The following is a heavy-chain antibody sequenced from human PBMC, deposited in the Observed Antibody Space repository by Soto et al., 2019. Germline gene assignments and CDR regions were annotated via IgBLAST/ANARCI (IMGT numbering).Heavy chain of an antibody. CDR1: GGSISSSSYY. Sequence: ETLSLTCTVSGGSISSSSYYWGWIRQPPGKGLEWVSVIYSGGSTYYADSVKGRFTISRDNSKNTLYLQMNSLRAEDTAVYYCARDIGSVAGTPNYYYGMDVWGQGTTVTVSS. D-gene: IGHD6-19*01. J-gene: IGHJ6*02. CDR3: ARDIGSVAGTPNYYYGMDV. CDR2: IYSGGST. V-gene: IGHV3-66*01.